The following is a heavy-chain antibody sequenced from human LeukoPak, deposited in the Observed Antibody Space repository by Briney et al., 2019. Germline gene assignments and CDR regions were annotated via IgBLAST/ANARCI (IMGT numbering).Heavy chain of an antibody. D-gene: IGHD2-8*01. Sequence: PSETLSLTCTVSGGSISSYYWSWIRQPPGKGLEWIGYIHDSGSTNYNPSLKSRVTISVDTSKNQFSLKLNSMTAADPAVYYCARHAQMVYATKYYYYYMDVWGKGTTVTVSS. CDR3: ARHAQMVYATKYYYYYMDV. J-gene: IGHJ6*03. CDR1: GGSISSYY. CDR2: IHDSGST. V-gene: IGHV4-59*08.